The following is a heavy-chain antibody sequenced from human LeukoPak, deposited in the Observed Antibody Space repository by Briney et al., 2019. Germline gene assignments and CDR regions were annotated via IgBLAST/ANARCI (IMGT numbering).Heavy chain of an antibody. Sequence: PGGSLRLSCAASGFTFDDYAMHWARQAPGKGLEWVSGISWNSGSIGYADSVKGRFTISRDNAKNSLYLQMNSLRAEDTAVYYCARDMVRGVSFDYWGQGTLVTVSS. CDR3: ARDMVRGVSFDY. CDR1: GFTFDDYA. V-gene: IGHV3-9*01. CDR2: ISWNSGSI. J-gene: IGHJ4*02. D-gene: IGHD3-10*01.